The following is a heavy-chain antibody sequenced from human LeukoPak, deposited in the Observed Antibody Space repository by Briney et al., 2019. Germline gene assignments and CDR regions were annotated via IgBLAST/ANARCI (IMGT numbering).Heavy chain of an antibody. D-gene: IGHD2-2*01. V-gene: IGHV1-8*03. CDR2: MNDKSGNT. J-gene: IGHJ6*03. Sequence: ASVKVSCKASGYTFTSYDMKWVRQATGQGEEGMGWMNDKSGNTGYAKKFQGRVNNTRNNNKRTVYMEMRSLRSEDTAVYYCPRGWDPYCSSTSCHPYYYYMDVWGKGTTVTVSS. CDR3: PRGWDPYCSSTSCHPYYYYMDV. CDR1: GYTFTSYD.